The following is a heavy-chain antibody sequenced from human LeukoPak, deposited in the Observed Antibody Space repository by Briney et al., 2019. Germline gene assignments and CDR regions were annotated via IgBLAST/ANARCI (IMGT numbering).Heavy chain of an antibody. Sequence: SETLSLTCTVSGGSISSYYWSWIRQPPGEGLEWIGYIYYSGSTNYNPSLKSRVTISVDTSKNQFSLKLSSVTAADTAVYYCARTGYYRTSYYFDYWGQGTLVTVSS. J-gene: IGHJ4*02. V-gene: IGHV4-59*01. CDR2: IYYSGST. CDR3: ARTGYYRTSYYFDY. D-gene: IGHD3-9*01. CDR1: GGSISSYY.